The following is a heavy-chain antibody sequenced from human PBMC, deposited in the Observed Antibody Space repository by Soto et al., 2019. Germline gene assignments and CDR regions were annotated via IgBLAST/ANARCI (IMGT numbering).Heavy chain of an antibody. J-gene: IGHJ1*01. CDR3: AREQFTFFGVVNAD. V-gene: IGHV1-18*01. D-gene: IGHD3-3*01. CDR2: ISPSNGNT. Sequence: QVQLVQSGPEVKKPGDSVKVSCKASGYAFRDYGISWVRQAPGQGLEYMGWISPSNGNTNYAPSFQDRVTMTTDTSTTTGFMDLGNLRSDDTAVYFCAREQFTFFGVVNADWGQGTLVTVSS. CDR1: GYAFRDYG.